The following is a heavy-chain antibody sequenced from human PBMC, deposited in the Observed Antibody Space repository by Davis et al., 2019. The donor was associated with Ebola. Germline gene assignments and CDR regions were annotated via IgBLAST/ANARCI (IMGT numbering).Heavy chain of an antibody. D-gene: IGHD4-17*01. CDR1: GGSISSYY. Sequence: SETLSLTCTVSGGSISSYYWSWIRQPPGKGLEWIGYIYHSGSTYYNPSLKSRVTISVDTSKNQFSLKLSSVTAADTAVYYCARVSSTVTTGWFDPWGQGTLVTVSS. CDR2: IYHSGST. V-gene: IGHV4-4*08. CDR3: ARVSSTVTTGWFDP. J-gene: IGHJ5*02.